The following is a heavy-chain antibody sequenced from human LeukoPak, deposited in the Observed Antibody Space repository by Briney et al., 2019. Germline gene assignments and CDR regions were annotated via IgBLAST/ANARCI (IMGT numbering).Heavy chain of an antibody. CDR3: ARDVSVVVLSSTPTQIDY. CDR1: GFTFSNYA. V-gene: IGHV3-30*04. Sequence: GGSLRLPCAASGFTFSNYAMHWVRQAPGKGLEWVAVISYDANDKYYADSVKGRFTISRDNSKNTLYLQMNNLRAEDTAVYYCARDVSVVVLSSTPTQIDYWGQGTLVTVSS. D-gene: IGHD3-22*01. CDR2: ISYDANDK. J-gene: IGHJ4*02.